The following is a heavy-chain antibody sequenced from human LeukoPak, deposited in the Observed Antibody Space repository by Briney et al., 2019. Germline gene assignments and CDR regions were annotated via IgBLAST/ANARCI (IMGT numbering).Heavy chain of an antibody. CDR3: AREMATIPETYYYYYMDV. CDR1: VYTFTSYY. V-gene: IGHV1-46*01. J-gene: IGHJ6*03. D-gene: IGHD5-24*01. CDR2: INPRDETT. Sequence: ASVKVSCKASVYTFTSYYMHWVRQAPGQGLEWMGIINPRDETTSYAQKFLGRVNMTRDTSTSTVYMELSSLRSEDTAVYYCAREMATIPETYYYYYMDVWGKGTTVTVSS.